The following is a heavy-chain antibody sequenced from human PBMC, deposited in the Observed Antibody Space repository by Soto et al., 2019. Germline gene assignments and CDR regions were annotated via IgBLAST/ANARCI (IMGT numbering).Heavy chain of an antibody. CDR2: IIPIFGTA. V-gene: IGHV1-69*06. Sequence: SVKVSCKASGGTFSSYAISWVRQAPGQGLEWMGGIIPIFGTANYAQKFQGRVTITADKSTSTACLELSSLRSEDTAVYYCARDQKAEQELVRSYYYVMDVWGQGTALTVSS. CDR1: GGTFSSYA. CDR3: ARDQKAEQELVRSYYYVMDV. J-gene: IGHJ6*02. D-gene: IGHD6-13*01.